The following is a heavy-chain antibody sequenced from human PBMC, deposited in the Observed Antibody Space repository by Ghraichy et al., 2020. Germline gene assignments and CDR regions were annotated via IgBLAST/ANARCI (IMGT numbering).Heavy chain of an antibody. V-gene: IGHV4-39*01. Sequence: SETLSLTCTVSGGSISSSTYYWGWIRQPPGKGLEWIGSIYYSGSTYYNPSLKSRVSISVDTSKNQFSLRLSSVTAADTAVYYCATSPAYWYFDLWGRGTLVTVSS. CDR1: GGSISSSTYY. CDR3: ATSPAYWYFDL. J-gene: IGHJ2*01. CDR2: IYYSGST.